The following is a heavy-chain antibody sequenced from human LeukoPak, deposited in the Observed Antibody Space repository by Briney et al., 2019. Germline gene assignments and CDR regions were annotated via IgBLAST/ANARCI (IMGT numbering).Heavy chain of an antibody. Sequence: GGSLRLSCAASGFTVSSNYMSWVRQAPGKGLEWVSVIYSGGSTYYADSVKGRFTISRDNSKNTLYLQMNSLRAEDTAVYYCARWGLTGYYNGGFDYWGQGTLVTVSS. D-gene: IGHD3-9*01. CDR3: ARWGLTGYYNGGFDY. J-gene: IGHJ4*02. CDR1: GFTVSSNY. V-gene: IGHV3-53*01. CDR2: IYSGGST.